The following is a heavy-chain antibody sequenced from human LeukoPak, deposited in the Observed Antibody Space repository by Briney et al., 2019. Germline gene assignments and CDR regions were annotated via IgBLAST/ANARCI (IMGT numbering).Heavy chain of an antibody. V-gene: IGHV3-23*01. CDR1: GFTFSSYA. Sequence: QPGGSLGLSCAASGFTFSSYAMGWVRQAPGKGLEWVSAISGSGGSTYYADSVKGRFTISRDNSKNTLYLQMNSLRAEDTAVYYCAKGSIYYGSGSYSWGIDYWGQGTLVTVSS. CDR2: ISGSGGST. CDR3: AKGSIYYGSGSYSWGIDY. J-gene: IGHJ4*02. D-gene: IGHD3-10*01.